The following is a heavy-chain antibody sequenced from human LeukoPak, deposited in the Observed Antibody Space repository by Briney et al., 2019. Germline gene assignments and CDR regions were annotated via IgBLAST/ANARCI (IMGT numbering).Heavy chain of an antibody. V-gene: IGHV1-18*01. D-gene: IGHD2-2*01. CDR3: ARDAYCSSTSCYRGASLDY. Sequence: ASVKVSCKASGYTFTSYGISWVRQAPGQGLEWMGWISAYNGNTNYAQKLQGRVTMTTDTSTSTAYMELRSLRSDDTAVYYCARDAYCSSTSCYRGASLDYWGQGTLVTVSS. CDR1: GYTFTSYG. CDR2: ISAYNGNT. J-gene: IGHJ4*02.